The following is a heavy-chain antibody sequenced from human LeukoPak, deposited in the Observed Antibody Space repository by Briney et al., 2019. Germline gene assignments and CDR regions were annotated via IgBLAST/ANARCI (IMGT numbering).Heavy chain of an antibody. CDR1: GFTFSSYA. Sequence: GGSLRLSCAASGFTFSSYAMNWVRQAPGKGLEWVSGITNSGGRTYYADSVKGRFTISRDNSKNTLYLQMNSLRAEDTAVYYCAKQLGYCSDGSCYFPYWGQGTLVTVSS. J-gene: IGHJ4*02. CDR3: AKQLGYCSDGSCYFPY. CDR2: ITNSGGRT. V-gene: IGHV3-23*01. D-gene: IGHD2-15*01.